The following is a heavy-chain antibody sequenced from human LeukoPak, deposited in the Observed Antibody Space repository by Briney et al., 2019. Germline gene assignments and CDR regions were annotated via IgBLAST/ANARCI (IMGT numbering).Heavy chain of an antibody. CDR1: GCTVSSNC. CDR2: IYSGGGT. V-gene: IGHV3-53*01. Sequence: GGSLRLACVASGCTVSSNCMSWVRQAPGKGLEWVSLIYSGGGTLYADSVKGRFTISRDNSKNTVFLQMSSLRAEDTAVYHCARGAYASSAYWAFDNWGQGTMVTVSS. CDR3: ARGAYASSAYWAFDN. D-gene: IGHD3-22*01. J-gene: IGHJ3*02.